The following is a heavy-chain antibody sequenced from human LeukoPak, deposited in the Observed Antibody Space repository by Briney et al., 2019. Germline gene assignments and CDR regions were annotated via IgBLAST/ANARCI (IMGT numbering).Heavy chain of an antibody. D-gene: IGHD3-16*01. CDR1: GFTFRNFA. V-gene: IGHV3-23*01. J-gene: IGHJ4*02. CDR2: AGTATDT. Sequence: GVSLRLSCAASGFTFRNFAMSWFRQALGRGLEWVSAAGTATDTSYADSVKGRFTISRDNSKNTLYLQMNSLGAEDTAVYYCAKEGSRRRFDFDSWGRGTLVTVSS. CDR3: AKEGSRRRFDFDS.